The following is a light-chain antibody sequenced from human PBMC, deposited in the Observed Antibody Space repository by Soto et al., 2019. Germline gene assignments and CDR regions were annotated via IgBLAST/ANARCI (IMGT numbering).Light chain of an antibody. J-gene: IGKJ1*01. CDR2: GAS. V-gene: IGKV1-27*01. Sequence: DIQMTQSPSSLSASVGDRVIITCRASEAISNYLAWYQQKPGKVPKLLIYGASTLQSGVPSRFSGSGSGTDFTLTISSLQTGDVATYYCQNYNRAPWTFGQGTKVESK. CDR3: QNYNRAPWT. CDR1: EAISNY.